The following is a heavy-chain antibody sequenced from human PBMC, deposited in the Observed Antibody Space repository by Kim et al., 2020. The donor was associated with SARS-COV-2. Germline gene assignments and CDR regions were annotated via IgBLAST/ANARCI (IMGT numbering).Heavy chain of an antibody. D-gene: IGHD1-26*01. CDR2: ISGSGGST. Sequence: GGSLRLSCAASGFTFSSYSMSWVRPAPGKGLEWVSAISGSGGSTYYADSVKGRFTISRDNSKNTLYLQMNSLRAEDTAVYYCAKDPGYSGSYFDYWGQGTLVTVSS. J-gene: IGHJ4*02. V-gene: IGHV3-23*01. CDR1: GFTFSSYS. CDR3: AKDPGYSGSYFDY.